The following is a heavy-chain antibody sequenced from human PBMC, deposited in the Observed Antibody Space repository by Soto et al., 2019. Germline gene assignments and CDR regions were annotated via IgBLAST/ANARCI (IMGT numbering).Heavy chain of an antibody. J-gene: IGHJ4*02. CDR2: MNPNSGNT. Sequence: QVQLVQSGAEVKKPGASVKVSCKASGYTFTSYDINWARQATGQGLEWMGWMNPNSGNTGYAQKFQGRVTMTRNTSLSTAYMELSRLRSEDTAVYYCARAHYYDSSGYSPNFDYGGQGTLVSVSS. CDR1: GYTFTSYD. V-gene: IGHV1-8*01. D-gene: IGHD3-22*01. CDR3: ARAHYYDSSGYSPNFDY.